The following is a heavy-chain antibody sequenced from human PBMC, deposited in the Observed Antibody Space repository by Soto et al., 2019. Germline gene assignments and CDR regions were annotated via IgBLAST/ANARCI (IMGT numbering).Heavy chain of an antibody. V-gene: IGHV4-59*01. CDR2: IYYSGST. CDR1: GGSISSYY. Sequence: SETLSLTCTVSGGSISSYYWSWIRQPPGKGLEWIGYIYYSGSTNYNPSLKSRVTISVDTSKNQFSLKLSSVTAADTAVYYCARANKSYYYGSGSYNEIYYYMDVWGKGTTVTVSS. CDR3: ARANKSYYYGSGSYNEIYYYMDV. D-gene: IGHD3-10*01. J-gene: IGHJ6*03.